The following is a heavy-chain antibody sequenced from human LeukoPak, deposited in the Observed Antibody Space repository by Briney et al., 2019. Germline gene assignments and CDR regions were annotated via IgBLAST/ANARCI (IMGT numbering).Heavy chain of an antibody. J-gene: IGHJ4*02. D-gene: IGHD2-2*01. Sequence: PGGCLRLSCAASGFTSADYAMRWVRQALGKGLGWASGISWNRGSRGYADSVKVRFTITRDNAKMTLYLQMNSLRAEDTALYYCAKGYCSSISRHADYWGQGTLVTASS. V-gene: IGHV3-9*02. CDR1: GFTSADYA. CDR2: ISWNRGSR. CDR3: AKGYCSSISRHADY.